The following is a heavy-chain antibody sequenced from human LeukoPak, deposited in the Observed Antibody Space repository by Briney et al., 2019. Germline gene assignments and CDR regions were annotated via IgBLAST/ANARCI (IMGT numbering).Heavy chain of an antibody. V-gene: IGHV4-31*03. CDR2: IYYSGST. CDR1: GGSISSGGYY. J-gene: IGHJ4*02. D-gene: IGHD4-11*01. Sequence: PSETLSLTCTVSGGSISSGGYYWGWIRQHPGKGLEWIGYIYYSGSTYYNPSLKSRVTISVDTSKNQFSLKLSSVTAADTAVYYCARDRVRGNSNPFFDYWGQGTLVTVSS. CDR3: ARDRVRGNSNPFFDY.